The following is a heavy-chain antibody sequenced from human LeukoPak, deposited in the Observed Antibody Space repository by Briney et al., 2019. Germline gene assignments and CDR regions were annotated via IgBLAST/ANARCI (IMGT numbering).Heavy chain of an antibody. D-gene: IGHD6-19*01. CDR3: AREGSPRPVLDS. CDR2: MFHSGKC. J-gene: IGHJ4*02. Sequence: SETLSLTCAVSGDPISSHHYWGWIRQPPGKGREWIGSMFHSGKCYYNPSLKSRVSISVDTSRNQLSLKLTSVTAADTAIYFCAREGSPRPVLDSWGQGSLVTVSS. V-gene: IGHV4-38-2*02. CDR1: GDPISSHHY.